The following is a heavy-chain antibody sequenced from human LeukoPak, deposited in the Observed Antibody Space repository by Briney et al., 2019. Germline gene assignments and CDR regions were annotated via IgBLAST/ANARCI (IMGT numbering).Heavy chain of an antibody. D-gene: IGHD2-8*02. CDR1: GFTFSSYW. J-gene: IGHJ6*02. CDR2: IKQDGSEK. CDR3: ARDTGSYNYYYYGMDV. Sequence: GGSLRLSCAASGFTFSSYWMSWVRQAPGKGLEWVANIKQDGSEKYYVDSVKGRFTISRDNAKNSLYLQMNSLRAEDTAVYYCARDTGSYNYYYYGMDVWGQGTTATVSS. V-gene: IGHV3-7*01.